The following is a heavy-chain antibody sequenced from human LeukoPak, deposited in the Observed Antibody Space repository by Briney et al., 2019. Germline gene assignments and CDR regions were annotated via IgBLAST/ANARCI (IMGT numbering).Heavy chain of an antibody. CDR1: GGSISSYY. Sequence: PSETLSLTCTVSGGSISSYYWSWIRQPAGKGLEWIEHIYGSGTTNYDPSFKSRVTMSLDTSKNQFSLKLSSVTAADTAVYYCARRPYGGNAFDIWGQGTMVTVSA. J-gene: IGHJ3*02. CDR2: IYGSGTT. V-gene: IGHV4-4*07. CDR3: ARRPYGGNAFDI. D-gene: IGHD4-23*01.